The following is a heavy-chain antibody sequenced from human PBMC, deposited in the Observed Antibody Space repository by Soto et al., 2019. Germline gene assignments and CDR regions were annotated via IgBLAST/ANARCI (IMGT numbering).Heavy chain of an antibody. CDR1: GGSISSYY. Sequence: QVQLQESGPGLVKPSETLSLTCTVSGGSISSYYWSWIRQPPGKGLEWIGYIYYSGSTNYNPSLKIRVTISVDTSKNQFSLKLSSVTAADTAVYYCARDSVAAYGMDVWGQGTTVTVSS. CDR2: IYYSGST. CDR3: ARDSVAAYGMDV. V-gene: IGHV4-59*01. J-gene: IGHJ6*02.